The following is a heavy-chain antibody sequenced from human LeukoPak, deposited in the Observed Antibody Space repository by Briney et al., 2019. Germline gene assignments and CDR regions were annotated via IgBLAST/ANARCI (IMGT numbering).Heavy chain of an antibody. CDR2: INTDNGNT. J-gene: IGHJ4*02. D-gene: IGHD3-22*01. Sequence: EASVKVSCKASGYTFTTYSMHWVRQAPGQRLEWMGWINTDNGNTKYSQKFQGRVAITRDTSASTAHMELSSLRSEDTAMYYCARVGPWTYDSSGYAYWGQGTLVTVSS. V-gene: IGHV1-3*04. CDR3: ARVGPWTYDSSGYAY. CDR1: GYTFTTYS.